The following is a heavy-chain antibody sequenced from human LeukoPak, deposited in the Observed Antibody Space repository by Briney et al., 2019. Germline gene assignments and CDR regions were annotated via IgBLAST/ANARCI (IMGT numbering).Heavy chain of an antibody. CDR1: GFTFRDYY. CDR2: ISSSGGTT. D-gene: IGHD1-1*01. CDR3: ARRSAVPNNYYLDY. V-gene: IGHV3-11*01. Sequence: PGGPLRLSCAASGFTFRDYYISWIRQAPGKGLEWIPNISSSGGTTYFGDSVKGRFTISRDNAKNSLSLQMNSLRADDTAVYYCARRSAVPNNYYLDYWGQGALVTVSS. J-gene: IGHJ4*02.